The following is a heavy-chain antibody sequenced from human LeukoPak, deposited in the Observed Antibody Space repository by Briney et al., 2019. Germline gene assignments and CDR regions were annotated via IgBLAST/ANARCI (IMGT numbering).Heavy chain of an antibody. D-gene: IGHD1-26*01. Sequence: AGGSLRLSCAASGFTFSSYAMSWVRQAPGKGLEWVANIKQDGREIYYVDSVKGRFTISRDNAKNSLYLQMNSLRAEDTAVYYCARDKQVGATYFDYWGQGTLVTVSS. CDR3: ARDKQVGATYFDY. CDR1: GFTFSSYA. V-gene: IGHV3-7*01. CDR2: IKQDGREI. J-gene: IGHJ4*02.